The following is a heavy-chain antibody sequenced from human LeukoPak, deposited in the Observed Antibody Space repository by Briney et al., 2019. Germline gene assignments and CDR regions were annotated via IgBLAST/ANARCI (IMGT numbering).Heavy chain of an antibody. V-gene: IGHV3-7*01. CDR1: GFTFSSYW. D-gene: IGHD3-10*01. CDR2: IKQDGSEK. J-gene: IGHJ3*02. CDR3: ARDYYYGSGSSHAFDI. Sequence: GGSLRLSCAASGFTFSSYWMSWVRQAPGKGLEWVANIKQDGSEKYYVDSVKGRFTISRDNAKNSLYLQMNSLRAEDTAVYYCARDYYYGSGSSHAFDIWGQGTMVTVSS.